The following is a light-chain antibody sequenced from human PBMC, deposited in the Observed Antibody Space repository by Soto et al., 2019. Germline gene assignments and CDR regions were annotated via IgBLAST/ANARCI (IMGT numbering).Light chain of an antibody. CDR3: LQYYTYSWT. V-gene: IGKV1-8*01. Sequence: AIRMTQSPSSFSASTGDRVTITCRASQDISNYVAWYQQKLGKAPKLLIYGASILQSGVPSRFSGSGSGTDFTLTISSLQSEDFASYYCLQYYTYSWTFGQGTKVDIK. CDR1: QDISNY. J-gene: IGKJ1*01. CDR2: GAS.